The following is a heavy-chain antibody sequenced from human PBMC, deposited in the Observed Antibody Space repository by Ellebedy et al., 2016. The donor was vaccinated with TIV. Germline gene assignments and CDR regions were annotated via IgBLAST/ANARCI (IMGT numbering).Heavy chain of an antibody. CDR2: ISGSGGST. V-gene: IGHV3-23*01. D-gene: IGHD6-13*01. J-gene: IGHJ4*02. CDR3: ARLGVIAAAGASDS. CDR1: GFTFSSYG. Sequence: GESLKISCAASGFTFSSYGMHWVRQAPGKGLEWVSAISGSGGSTYYADSVKGRFTISRDNSKNTLYLQMNSLRAEDTAVYYCARLGVIAAAGASDSWGQGTLVIVSS.